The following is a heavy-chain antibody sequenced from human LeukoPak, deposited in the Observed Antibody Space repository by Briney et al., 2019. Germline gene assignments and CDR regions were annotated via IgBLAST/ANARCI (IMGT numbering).Heavy chain of an antibody. J-gene: IGHJ4*02. CDR2: IYSGGST. Sequence: PGGSLRLSCVASGFTVSSYYVSWVRQAPGKGLEWVSVIYSGGSTYYADSVEGQFTVSRDNPKNTLYLEMKSLRADDTAVYYCARDLHPRLTGYFDYWGQGTVVTVSS. V-gene: IGHV3-53*01. CDR1: GFTVSSYY. D-gene: IGHD3-16*01. CDR3: ARDLHPRLTGYFDY.